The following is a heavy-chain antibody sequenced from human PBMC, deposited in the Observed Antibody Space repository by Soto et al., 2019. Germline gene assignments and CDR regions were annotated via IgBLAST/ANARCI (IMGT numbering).Heavy chain of an antibody. CDR2: INHLGST. V-gene: IGHV4-34*01. J-gene: IGHJ6*03. D-gene: IGHD2-21*01. CDR3: ARGGISHWAYFYYMDV. CDR1: GGSISSYY. Sequence: SETLSLTCTVSGGSISSYYWSWIRQPPGMALEWIGEINHLGSTNYNPSLKSRVTMSVDTSKNQFSLTLNSVTAADTATYYCARGGISHWAYFYYMDVWDRGTTVTVSS.